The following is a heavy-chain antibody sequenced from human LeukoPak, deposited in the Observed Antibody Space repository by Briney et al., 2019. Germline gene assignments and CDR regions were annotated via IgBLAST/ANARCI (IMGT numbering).Heavy chain of an antibody. D-gene: IGHD2-8*01. V-gene: IGHV4-59*08. Sequence: SETLSLSSTASGGSISSYYLSWVRQPPGKGLEWIGYIYYSGSTTHNPPLKSRGTISSGTTNNNSPLKLSSMTAADTAVYYCARHKRANGADAFDIWGQGKMVTVSS. CDR3: ARHKRANGADAFDI. J-gene: IGHJ3*02. CDR2: IYYSGST. CDR1: GGSISSYY.